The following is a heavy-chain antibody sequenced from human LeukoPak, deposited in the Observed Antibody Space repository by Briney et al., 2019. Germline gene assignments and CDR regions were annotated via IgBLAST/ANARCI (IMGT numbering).Heavy chain of an antibody. CDR1: GVSISSGTYY. CDR2: IYTSGST. V-gene: IGHV4-61*02. D-gene: IGHD6-25*01. J-gene: IGHJ4*02. Sequence: SSDTLSLTCTVSGVSISSGTYYWSWIRRPAGRGLEGIGRIYTSGSTNYNPSLKSRVTISVDTSKNQFSLNLSSVTAADTAVYYWARAVGAASTDYWGQGTLVTVSS. CDR3: ARAVGAASTDY.